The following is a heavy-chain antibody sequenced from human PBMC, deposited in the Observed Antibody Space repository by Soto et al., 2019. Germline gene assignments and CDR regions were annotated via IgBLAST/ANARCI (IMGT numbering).Heavy chain of an antibody. CDR1: GDTFTNFW. Sequence: GESPKISCEVSGDTFTNFWIGWVRQMPGKGLEWMGIIFPRDSDTRYSPSFQGRVTISVDKSINTAYLQWSSLKASDTTMYYCARHLRSTPFDSWGRGTLVTVSS. CDR3: ARHLRSTPFDS. J-gene: IGHJ4*02. D-gene: IGHD2-15*01. CDR2: IFPRDSDT. V-gene: IGHV5-51*01.